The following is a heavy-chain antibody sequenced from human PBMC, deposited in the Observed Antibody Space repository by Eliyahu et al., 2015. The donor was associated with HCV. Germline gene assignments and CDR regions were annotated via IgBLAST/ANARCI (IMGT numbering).Heavy chain of an antibody. V-gene: IGHV3-33*01. CDR2: VWYGGSKE. J-gene: IGHJ4*02. CDR1: GFTFSNSG. D-gene: IGHD3-22*01. CDR3: ARARSSSDSSGYYPYYFDY. Sequence: QVQLVESGGGVVQPGRSLRLSCVVSGFTFSNSGMHWVRRVPGKGLEWGAVVWYGGSKEYYADPGKGRFTISXDXSKXTLYLQMSSLRAEDTAVYYCARARSSSDSSGYYPYYFDYWGQGTLVTVSS.